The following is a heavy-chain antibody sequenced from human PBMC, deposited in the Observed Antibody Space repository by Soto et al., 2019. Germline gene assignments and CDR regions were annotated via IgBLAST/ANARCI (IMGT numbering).Heavy chain of an antibody. V-gene: IGHV1-2*02. CDR2: INPNSGGT. CDR1: GYTFTGYY. J-gene: IGHJ4*02. CDR3: ARDRALGYYYDYFDY. Sequence: ASVKVSCKASGYTFTGYYMHWVRQAPGQGLEWMGWINPNSGGTNYAQKFQGRVTMTRDTSISTAYMELSRLRSDDTAMYYCARDRALGYYYDYFDYWGQGTLVTVSS. D-gene: IGHD3-22*01.